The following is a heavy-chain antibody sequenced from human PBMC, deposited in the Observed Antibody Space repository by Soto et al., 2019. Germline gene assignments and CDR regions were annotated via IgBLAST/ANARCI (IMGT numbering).Heavy chain of an antibody. J-gene: IGHJ6*02. CDR1: GDSITGDNW. CDR3: ATQGFYRMGV. CDR2: IHHSGAT. V-gene: IGHV4-4*02. Sequence: PSETLPLTCAVSGDSITGDNWWSWVRQPPGKGLEWIGEIHHSGATNYNPSLKSRVTISVDKSKNQFSLKLNSVTAADTAMFYCATQGFYRMGVWGRGTTVTVSS.